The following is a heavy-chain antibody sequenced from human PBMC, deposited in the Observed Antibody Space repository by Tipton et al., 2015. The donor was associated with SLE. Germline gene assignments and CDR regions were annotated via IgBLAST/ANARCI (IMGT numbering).Heavy chain of an antibody. V-gene: IGHV3-53*04. J-gene: IGHJ6*02. CDR2: IYSGGRT. CDR1: GFTVSSNY. CDR3: ARSAQLLASISYGMDV. Sequence: SLRLSCAASGFTVSSNYMSWVRQAPGKGLEWVSVIYSGGRTYYAESGKGRFTIARHKSKNTLYLQTNGLRAEDTAVYYCARSAQLLASISYGMDVWGQGPAVTVSS. D-gene: IGHD2-2*01.